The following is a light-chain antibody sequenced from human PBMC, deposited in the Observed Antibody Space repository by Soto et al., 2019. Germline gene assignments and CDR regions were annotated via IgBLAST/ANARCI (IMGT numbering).Light chain of an antibody. CDR3: QQYGRSPRYT. J-gene: IGKJ2*01. V-gene: IGKV3-20*01. Sequence: EIVLTQSPGTLSLSPGERATLSCRASQSVSSSYLAWYQQKPGQAPRLLIYGASSRATGIPDGFSGSGSGTDFTLPIGGVEPKDFAVYYCQQYGRSPRYTFGQGTKLEI. CDR2: GAS. CDR1: QSVSSSY.